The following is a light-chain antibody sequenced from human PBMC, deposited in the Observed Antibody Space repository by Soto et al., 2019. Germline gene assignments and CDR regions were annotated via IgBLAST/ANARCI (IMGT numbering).Light chain of an antibody. CDR1: SSNIGTNA. V-gene: IGLV1-44*01. CDR2: NNN. CDR3: AAWDDSLNGYV. J-gene: IGLJ1*01. Sequence: QSVLPQPPSSSGTPGQRVTISCSGGSSNIGTNAVNWYQQLPGTAPKLLIYNNNQRPSGVPDRFSGSKSGTSASLAISGPQSEDEADYYCAAWDDSLNGYVFGTGTKVTVL.